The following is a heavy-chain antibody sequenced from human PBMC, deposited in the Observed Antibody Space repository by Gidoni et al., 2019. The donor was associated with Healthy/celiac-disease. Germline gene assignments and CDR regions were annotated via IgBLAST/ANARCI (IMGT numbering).Heavy chain of an antibody. CDR1: GFTFSNAW. Sequence: EVQLVESGGGLVKPGGSLRLSCAASGFTFSNAWMSWVRQAPGKGLEWVGRIKSKTDGGTTDYAAPVKGRFTISRDDSKNTLYLQMNSLKTEDTAVYYCTTDFSHQTWIQLLEGLWVDPWGQGTLVTVSS. J-gene: IGHJ5*02. D-gene: IGHD5-18*01. V-gene: IGHV3-15*01. CDR3: TTDFSHQTWIQLLEGLWVDP. CDR2: IKSKTDGGTT.